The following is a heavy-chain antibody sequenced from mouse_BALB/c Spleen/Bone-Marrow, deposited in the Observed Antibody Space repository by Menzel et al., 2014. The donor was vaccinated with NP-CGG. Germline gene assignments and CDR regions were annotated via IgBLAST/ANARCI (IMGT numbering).Heavy chain of an antibody. CDR3: ARSFTTVVATPFDY. Sequence: VQGVESGPGLVAPSQSLSITCTVSGFSLTGYGVNWVRQPPGKGLEWLGMILGDGSTDYNSVLKSRLNISKDNSKSQVFLKINSLQTDDTARYYCARSFTTVVATPFDYWGQGTTLTVAS. D-gene: IGHD1-1*01. CDR2: ILGDGST. CDR1: GFSLTGYG. J-gene: IGHJ2*01. V-gene: IGHV2-6-7*01.